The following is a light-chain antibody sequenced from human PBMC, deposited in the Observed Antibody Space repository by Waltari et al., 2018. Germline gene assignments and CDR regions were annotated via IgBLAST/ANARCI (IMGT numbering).Light chain of an antibody. Sequence: QCALTQPASVSGSPGQSITISCTGTSRDVGSYNLVSWYQQHPGKAPKLMIYEASKRPSVVSNRFSGSKSGNTASLTISGLQAEDEADYYCSSYAGNCNLVVFGGGTKLTVL. CDR1: SRDVGSYNL. V-gene: IGLV2-23*01. J-gene: IGLJ2*01. CDR3: SSYAGNCNLVV. CDR2: EAS.